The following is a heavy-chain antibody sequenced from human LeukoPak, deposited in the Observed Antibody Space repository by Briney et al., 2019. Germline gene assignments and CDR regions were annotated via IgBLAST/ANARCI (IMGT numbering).Heavy chain of an antibody. CDR3: ARYSYGRYYFDY. D-gene: IGHD5-18*01. V-gene: IGHV5-51*01. Sequence: GESLQISCQGSGYRFTTSYWIGWVRQMPGEGLEWMGIIYPGDSDTRYSPSFQGQVTISADKSISTAYLQWSSLKASDTAMYYCARYSYGRYYFDYWGQGTLVTVSS. CDR1: GYRFTTSYW. J-gene: IGHJ4*02. CDR2: IYPGDSDT.